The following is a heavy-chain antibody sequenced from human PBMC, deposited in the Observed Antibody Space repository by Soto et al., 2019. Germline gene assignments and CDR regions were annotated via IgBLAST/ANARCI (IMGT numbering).Heavy chain of an antibody. D-gene: IGHD7-27*01. J-gene: IGHJ4*02. CDR1: GDSVSSASFY. Sequence: SETLSLTCTVSGDSVSSASFYWIWIRQAPGKGLEWIGFIYFSGSTNYNPSLKSRVTMSLDTSKNQFSLNLSSVTPADTAVYYCARVNSGRNWGYYFDYWGQGTLVTVSS. CDR2: IYFSGST. CDR3: ARVNSGRNWGYYFDY. V-gene: IGHV4-61*01.